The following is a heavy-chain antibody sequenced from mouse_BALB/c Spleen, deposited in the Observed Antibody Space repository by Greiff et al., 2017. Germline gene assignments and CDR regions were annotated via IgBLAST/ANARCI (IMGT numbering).Heavy chain of an antibody. CDR1: GYTFTSYY. CDR3: TRPDYGNYLAWFAY. CDR2: INPSNGGT. D-gene: IGHD2-1*01. Sequence: QVQLKQPGAELVKPGASVKLSCKASGYTFTSYYMYWVKQRPGQGLEWIGGINPSNGGTNFNEKFKSKATLTVDKSSSTAYMQLSSLTSEDSAVYYCTRPDYGNYLAWFAYWGQGTLVTVSA. J-gene: IGHJ3*01. V-gene: IGHV1S81*02.